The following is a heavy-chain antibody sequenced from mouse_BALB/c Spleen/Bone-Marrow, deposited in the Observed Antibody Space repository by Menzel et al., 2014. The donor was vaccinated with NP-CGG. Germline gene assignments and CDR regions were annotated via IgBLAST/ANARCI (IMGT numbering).Heavy chain of an antibody. Sequence: VMLVESGPGLVAPSQSLSITCTVSGFSLTSYGVHWVRQPPGKGLEWLGVIWAGGSTNYNSALMPRLSISKDNSKSQVFLKMNSLQTDDTAMYYCAREGGYYYGSRVAWFAYWGQGPLVTVSA. D-gene: IGHD1-1*01. J-gene: IGHJ3*01. CDR1: GFSLTSYG. CDR2: IWAGGST. V-gene: IGHV2-9*02. CDR3: AREGGYYYGSRVAWFAY.